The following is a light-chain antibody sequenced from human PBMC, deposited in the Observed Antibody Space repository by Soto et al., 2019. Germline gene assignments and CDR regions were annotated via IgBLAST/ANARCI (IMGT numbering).Light chain of an antibody. CDR2: GAS. Sequence: ELVLTQSPGSLSLSPGERGTLSCKTSQSSGSNFVAWYQQKHGQAXRLLIYGASSRATGIPDRFSGGGSGTDLTITISRLEPEDFEVYYCQQFSSYPLTFGGGTKVDIK. CDR1: QSSGSNF. J-gene: IGKJ4*01. V-gene: IGKV3-20*01. CDR3: QQFSSYPLT.